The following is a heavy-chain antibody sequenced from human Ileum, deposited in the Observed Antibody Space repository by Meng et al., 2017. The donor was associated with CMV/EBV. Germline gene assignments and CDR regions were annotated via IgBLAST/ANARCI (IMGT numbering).Heavy chain of an antibody. CDR1: GGSISSSNW. J-gene: IGHJ5*02. CDR3: AKLIFGSGRKGLDP. V-gene: IGHV4-4*02. CDR2: IYHSGNT. D-gene: IGHD2-15*01. Sequence: SGGSISSSNWWTWVRQPPGKGLEWIGEIYHSGNTNYSPSLKSRVTMSVDTSKSQFSLKLKSVTAADTAVYYCAKLIFGSGRKGLDPWGQGTLVTVSS.